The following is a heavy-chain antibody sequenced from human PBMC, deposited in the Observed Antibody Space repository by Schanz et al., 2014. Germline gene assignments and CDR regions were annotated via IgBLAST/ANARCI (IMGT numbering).Heavy chain of an antibody. CDR3: ARGYSNIWSPMAY. Sequence: QVRLVESGGGVVQPGGSLRLSCAASGFTFSTTGMHWVRQAPGKGLEWVAVIWYDGSNKYYADSVKGRFTISRDNSKNTLYLQMNSLRAEDTAVYYCARGYSNIWSPMAYWGQGTLVAVSS. V-gene: IGHV3-33*01. CDR1: GFTFSTTG. J-gene: IGHJ4*02. D-gene: IGHD6-13*01. CDR2: IWYDGSNK.